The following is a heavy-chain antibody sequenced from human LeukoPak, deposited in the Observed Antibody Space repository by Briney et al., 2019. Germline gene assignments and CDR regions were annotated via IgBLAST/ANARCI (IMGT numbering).Heavy chain of an antibody. CDR3: ADRFGLAGTDPLGY. CDR2: INHSGST. CDR1: GGSFSGYY. D-gene: IGHD6-19*01. V-gene: IGHV4-34*01. J-gene: IGHJ4*02. Sequence: SETLSLTCAVYGGSFSGYYWSWIRQPPGKGLEWIGEINHSGSTNYNPSLKSRVTISVDTSKNQFSLKLSSVTAADTAVYYCADRFGLAGTDPLGYWGQATLVTVST.